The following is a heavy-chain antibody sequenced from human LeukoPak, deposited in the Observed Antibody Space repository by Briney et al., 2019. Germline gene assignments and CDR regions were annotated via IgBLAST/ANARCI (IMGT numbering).Heavy chain of an antibody. J-gene: IGHJ2*01. CDR1: GGSISSYY. D-gene: IGHD6-13*01. V-gene: IGHV4-4*07. CDR2: IYSSGST. Sequence: SETLSLTCTVSGGSISSYYWSWIRQAAGKGLEWIGRIYSSGSTNYNPSLKGRVTMSVDTSKNQFSLRLTSVTVTDTAVYYCASTPGSSSWSTYWYFDLWGRGTLVTVSS. CDR3: ASTPGSSSWSTYWYFDL.